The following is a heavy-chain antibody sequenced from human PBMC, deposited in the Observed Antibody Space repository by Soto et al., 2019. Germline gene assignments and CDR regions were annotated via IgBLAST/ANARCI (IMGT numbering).Heavy chain of an antibody. CDR1: GFTVSSNH. D-gene: IGHD7-27*01. Sequence: EVQVVESGGGLVQPGGSLRLSCAASGFTVSSNHMSWVRQAPGKGLEWVSVFYSGGSTYYADSVKGRFTISRDNSKNTLFLQMNSLRAEDTAVYYWARDLGILAFDIWGQGTMVTVSS. V-gene: IGHV3-66*01. CDR3: ARDLGILAFDI. J-gene: IGHJ3*02. CDR2: FYSGGST.